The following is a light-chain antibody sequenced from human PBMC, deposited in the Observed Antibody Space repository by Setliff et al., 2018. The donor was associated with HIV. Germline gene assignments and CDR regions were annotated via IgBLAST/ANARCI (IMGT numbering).Light chain of an antibody. J-gene: IGKJ2*03. CDR3: QQYRSYS. Sequence: DIQMTQSPSTLSASVGDRVTITCRASQSITNLLAWYQQKPGKAPKLLIYNASNLQSGVPSKFSGSGSGTEFTLTINSLQPDDFATYYCQQYRSYSFGQGTKVDIK. CDR1: QSITNL. V-gene: IGKV1-5*03. CDR2: NAS.